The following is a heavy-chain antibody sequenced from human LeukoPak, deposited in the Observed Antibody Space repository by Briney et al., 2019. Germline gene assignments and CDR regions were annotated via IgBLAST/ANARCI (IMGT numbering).Heavy chain of an antibody. Sequence: SETLSLTCTVSGGSISSSSYYWGWIRQPPGKGLEWIGSIYYSGSTYYNPSLKSRVTISVDTSKNQFSLKLSSVTAADTAVYYCARRPFGEFRRFDYWGQGTLVTVSS. CDR2: IYYSGST. J-gene: IGHJ4*02. V-gene: IGHV4-39*01. D-gene: IGHD3-10*01. CDR3: ARRPFGEFRRFDY. CDR1: GGSISSSSYY.